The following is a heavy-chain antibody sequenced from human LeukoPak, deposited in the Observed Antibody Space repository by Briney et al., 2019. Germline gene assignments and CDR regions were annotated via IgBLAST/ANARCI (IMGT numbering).Heavy chain of an antibody. CDR2: INPNSGGT. V-gene: IGHV1-2*02. CDR1: GYTFTGYY. J-gene: IGHJ6*02. CDR3: AREFPAHQYQLLRYGMDV. Sequence: GASVTVSCTASGYTFTGYYMHWVRQAPGQGLEWMGWINPNSGGTNYAQKFQGRVTMTRDTSISTAYMELSRLRSDDTAVYYCAREFPAHQYQLLRYGMDVWGQGTTVTVSS. D-gene: IGHD2-2*01.